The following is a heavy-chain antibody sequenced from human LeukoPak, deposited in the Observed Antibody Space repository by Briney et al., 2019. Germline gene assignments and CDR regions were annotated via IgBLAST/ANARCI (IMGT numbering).Heavy chain of an antibody. Sequence: GGSLRLSCAASGFTFSSYAMSWVRQAPGKGLEWVSAISGSGGSTYYADSVKGRFTISRDNSKNTLYLQMNSLRAEDTAVYYCAKDLNYGDFESPNFDYWGQGTLVTVSS. J-gene: IGHJ4*02. CDR1: GFTFSSYA. CDR3: AKDLNYGDFESPNFDY. D-gene: IGHD4-17*01. V-gene: IGHV3-23*01. CDR2: ISGSGGST.